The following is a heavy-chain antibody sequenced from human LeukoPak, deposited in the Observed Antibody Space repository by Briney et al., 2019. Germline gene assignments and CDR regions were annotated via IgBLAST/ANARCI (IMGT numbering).Heavy chain of an antibody. CDR2: IKQDGSEK. V-gene: IGHV3-7*01. Sequence: ETLSLTCTVSGGSISSGGYYWSWVRQAPGKGLEWVANIKQDGSEKYYVDSVKGRFTISRDNAKNSLYLQMNSLRAEDTAVYYCARGSTYYYDSSGYYGNDYWGQGTLVTVSS. CDR1: GGSISSGGYY. CDR3: ARGSTYYYDSSGYYGNDY. J-gene: IGHJ4*02. D-gene: IGHD3-22*01.